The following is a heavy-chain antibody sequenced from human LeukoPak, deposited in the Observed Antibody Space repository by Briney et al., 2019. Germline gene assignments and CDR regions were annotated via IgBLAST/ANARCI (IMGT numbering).Heavy chain of an antibody. CDR1: GYSISSGYY. V-gene: IGHV4-38-2*02. Sequence: TSETLSLTCSVSGYSISSGYYWGWIRKPPGKGLEWIGSVFHSGITYYKPSLKSRVTISVDTSKNQFSLKLSSVTAADTAVYYRARDSKEAKPPMDVWGKGTTVTISS. CDR3: ARDSKEAKPPMDV. J-gene: IGHJ6*03. D-gene: IGHD2-2*01. CDR2: VFHSGIT.